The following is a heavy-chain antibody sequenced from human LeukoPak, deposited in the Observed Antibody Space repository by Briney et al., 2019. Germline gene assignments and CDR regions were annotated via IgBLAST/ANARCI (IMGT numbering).Heavy chain of an antibody. CDR2: IIPIFGTA. V-gene: IGHV1-69*01. J-gene: IGHJ6*02. Sequence: SVKVSCKASGGTFSSYAISWVRQAPGQGLGWMGGIIPIFGTANYAQKFQGRVTITADESTSTAYMELSSLRSEDTAVYYCARGDTADYYYYGMDVWGQGTTVTVSS. D-gene: IGHD5-18*01. CDR1: GGTFSSYA. CDR3: ARGDTADYYYYGMDV.